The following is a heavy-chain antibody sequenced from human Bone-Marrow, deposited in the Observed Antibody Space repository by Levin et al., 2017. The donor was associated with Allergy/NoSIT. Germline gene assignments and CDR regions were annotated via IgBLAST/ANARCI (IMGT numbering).Heavy chain of an antibody. Sequence: PSETLSLTCVVSGDSISSGGFSWSWLRQPPGKGLEWIGYIYNFGATYYTPSLKRRVSISMDRSKNQFSLKLTSMTAADTAVYFCARGTPPGSGHYYPWDIWGRGTMVTVSS. D-gene: IGHD3-10*01. CDR1: GDSISSGGFS. J-gene: IGHJ3*02. CDR2: IYNFGAT. V-gene: IGHV4-30-2*01. CDR3: ARGTPPGSGHYYPWDI.